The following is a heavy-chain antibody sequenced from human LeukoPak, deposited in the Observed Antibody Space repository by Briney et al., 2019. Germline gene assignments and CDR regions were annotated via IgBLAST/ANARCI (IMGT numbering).Heavy chain of an antibody. V-gene: IGHV4-59*01. CDR3: ARVSRDYYGLAPHLDAFDI. CDR1: GGSISSYY. J-gene: IGHJ3*02. D-gene: IGHD3-10*01. Sequence: PSETLSLTCTVSGGSISSYYWSWIRQPPGKGLEWIGYIYYSGSTNYNPSLKSRVTISVDTSKNQFSLKLSSVTAADTAVYYCARVSRDYYGLAPHLDAFDIWGQGTMVTVSS. CDR2: IYYSGST.